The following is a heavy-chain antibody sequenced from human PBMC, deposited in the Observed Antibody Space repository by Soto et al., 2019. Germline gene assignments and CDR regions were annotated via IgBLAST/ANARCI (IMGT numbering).Heavy chain of an antibody. CDR1: GFTFSNAW. J-gene: IGHJ6*02. Sequence: GGSLRLSCAASGFTFSNAWMSWVRQAPGKGLEWVGRIKSKTDGGTTDYAAPVKGRFTISRDDSKNTLYLQMNSLKTEETAVYYRTPGPDWLAAYHYGMDVWGQGTTVTVSS. V-gene: IGHV3-15*01. CDR2: IKSKTDGGTT. CDR3: TPGPDWLAAYHYGMDV. D-gene: IGHD3-9*01.